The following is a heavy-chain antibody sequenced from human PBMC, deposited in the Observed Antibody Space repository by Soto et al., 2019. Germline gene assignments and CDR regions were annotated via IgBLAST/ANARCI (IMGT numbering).Heavy chain of an antibody. Sequence: PGGSLSLSCAASGFTFSNAWMNWVRQAPGKGLEWVGRIKSKTDGGTTDYAAPVKGRFTISRDDSKNTLYLQMNSLKTEDTAVYYCIGSYCSGGSCYSYHYYYGMDVWGQGTTVTVSS. J-gene: IGHJ6*02. CDR2: IKSKTDGGTT. V-gene: IGHV3-15*07. CDR3: IGSYCSGGSCYSYHYYYGMDV. D-gene: IGHD2-15*01. CDR1: GFTFSNAW.